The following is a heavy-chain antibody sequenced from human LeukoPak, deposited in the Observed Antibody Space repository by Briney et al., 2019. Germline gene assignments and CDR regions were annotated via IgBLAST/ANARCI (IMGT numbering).Heavy chain of an antibody. CDR2: IYSGGST. D-gene: IGHD2-15*01. CDR1: GLTVSSNY. J-gene: IGHJ5*02. Sequence: GGSLRLSCAASGLTVSSNYMSWVRQAPGKGLEWVSVIYSGGSTYYADSVKGRFTISRDNSKNTLYLQMNSLRAEDTAVYYCARGGDIVDNWFDPWGQGTLVTVSS. CDR3: ARGGDIVDNWFDP. V-gene: IGHV3-53*01.